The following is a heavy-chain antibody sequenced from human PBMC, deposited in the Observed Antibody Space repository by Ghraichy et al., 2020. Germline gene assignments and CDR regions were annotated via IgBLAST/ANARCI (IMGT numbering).Heavy chain of an antibody. Sequence: GGSLRLSCAASGFTFSSYAMSWVRQAPGKGLEWVSAISGSGGSTYYADSVKGRFTISRDNSKNTLYLQMNSLRAEDTAVYYCAKPAMVSTYDFWSKSNDYRGGMDVWGQGTTVTVSS. CDR1: GFTFSSYA. V-gene: IGHV3-23*01. CDR3: AKPAMVSTYDFWSKSNDYRGGMDV. D-gene: IGHD3-3*01. J-gene: IGHJ6*02. CDR2: ISGSGGST.